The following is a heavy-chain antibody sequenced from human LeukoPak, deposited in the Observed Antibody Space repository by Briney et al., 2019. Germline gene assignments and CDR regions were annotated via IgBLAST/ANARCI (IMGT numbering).Heavy chain of an antibody. D-gene: IGHD3-22*01. Sequence: SETLSLTCAVSGGSISSSNWWSWVRQPPGKGLEWIGEIYHSGSTNYNPSLKSRVTISVDKSKNQFSLKLSSVTAADTAVYYCARRSGTEYYYDSSGYQTYYFDYWGQGTLVTVSS. CDR1: GGSISSSNW. V-gene: IGHV4-4*02. CDR2: IYHSGST. CDR3: ARRSGTEYYYDSSGYQTYYFDY. J-gene: IGHJ4*02.